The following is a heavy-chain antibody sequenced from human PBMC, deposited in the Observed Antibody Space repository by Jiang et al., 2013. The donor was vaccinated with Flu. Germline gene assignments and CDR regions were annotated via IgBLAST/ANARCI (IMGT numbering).Heavy chain of an antibody. CDR3: ARAYEDSVTSYYYYYMDV. D-gene: IGHD4-17*01. J-gene: IGHJ6*03. Sequence: RLSCAASGFTFSSYEMNWVRQAPGKGLEWVSYISSSGSTIYYADSVKGRFTISRDNAKNSLYLQMNSLRAEDTAVYYCARAYEDSVTSYYYYYMDVWGKGTTVTVSS. V-gene: IGHV3-48*03. CDR1: GFTFSSYE. CDR2: ISSSGSTI.